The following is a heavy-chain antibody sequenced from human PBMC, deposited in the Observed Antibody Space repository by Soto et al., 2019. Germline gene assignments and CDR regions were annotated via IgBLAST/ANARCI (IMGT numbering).Heavy chain of an antibody. CDR3: TRRRDGYNYYYYGMDV. CDR2: IRSKANSYAT. V-gene: IGHV3-73*01. J-gene: IGHJ6*02. Sequence: GSLRLSCAASGFTFSGSAMHWVRQASGKGLEWVGRIRSKANSYATAYAASVKGRFTISRDDSKNTAYLQMNSLKTEDTAVYYCTRRRDGYNYYYYGMDVWGQGTTVTVSS. CDR1: GFTFSGSA. D-gene: IGHD5-12*01.